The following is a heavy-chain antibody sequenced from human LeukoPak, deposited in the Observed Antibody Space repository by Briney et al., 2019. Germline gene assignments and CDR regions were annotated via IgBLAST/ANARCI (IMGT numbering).Heavy chain of an antibody. CDR1: GGSISSSSYY. D-gene: IGHD3-22*01. J-gene: IGHJ4*02. CDR3: ARRDHYDSSGYFDY. CDR2: IYYTANT. V-gene: IGHV4-39*01. Sequence: SETLSLTCTVSGGSISSSSYYWVWNRQPPGKGLGWIGSIYYTANTYYNSSLKSRVTISVDTSKNQFSLKLSSVAAADSAVYYCARRDHYDSSGYFDYWGQGTLVTVSS.